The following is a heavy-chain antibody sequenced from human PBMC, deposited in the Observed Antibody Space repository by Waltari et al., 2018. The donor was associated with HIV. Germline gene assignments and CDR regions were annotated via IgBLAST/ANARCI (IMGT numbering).Heavy chain of an antibody. V-gene: IGHV3-74*01. CDR2: INSDGSST. CDR3: ARGSYGPYNWFDP. J-gene: IGHJ5*02. CDR1: GFTFSSYW. Sequence: EVQLVESGGGLVQPGGSLRLSCAASGFTFSSYWMHWARQAPGKVLVWVSRINSDGSSTSYADSVKGRFTISRDNAKNTLYLQMNSLRAEDTAVYYCARGSYGPYNWFDPWGQGTLVTVSS. D-gene: IGHD5-18*01.